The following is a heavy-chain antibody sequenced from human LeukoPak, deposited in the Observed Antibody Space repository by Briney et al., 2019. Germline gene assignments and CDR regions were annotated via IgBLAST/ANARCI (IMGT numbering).Heavy chain of an antibody. J-gene: IGHJ4*02. D-gene: IGHD4-17*01. Sequence: SETLSLTCAVSGGSISSGGYSWSWIRQPPGKGLEWIGEINHSGSSNYNPSLKSRVTMSADTSKNQVSLKLSSVTAADTAVYYCARGDLTTVTAFDYWGQGTLVTVSS. V-gene: IGHV4-34*01. CDR3: ARGDLTTVTAFDY. CDR1: GGSISSGGYS. CDR2: INHSGSS.